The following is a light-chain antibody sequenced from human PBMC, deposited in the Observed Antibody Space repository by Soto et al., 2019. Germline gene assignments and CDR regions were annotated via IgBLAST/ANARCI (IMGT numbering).Light chain of an antibody. CDR1: SSDVGDYTF. V-gene: IGLV2-14*01. Sequence: QSVLTQPASVSGSPGQSITISCTGSSSDVGDYTFVSWHQHHPGKAPKLIIYDVNNRPSGVSDRFSGSQSGNTASLTISGLQADDEATYYCTSYTSISTRYVFGTGTKVTVL. CDR3: TSYTSISTRYV. J-gene: IGLJ1*01. CDR2: DVN.